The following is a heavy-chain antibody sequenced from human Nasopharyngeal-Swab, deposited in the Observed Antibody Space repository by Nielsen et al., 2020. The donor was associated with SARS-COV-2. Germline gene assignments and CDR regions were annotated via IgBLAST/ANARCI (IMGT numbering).Heavy chain of an antibody. D-gene: IGHD6-13*01. Sequence: ASVTVSCKASGYTFTGYYMHWVRQAPGQGLEWMGRINPNSGGTNYAQKFQGRVTMTRDTSISTAYMELSRLRSDDTAVYYCAREDSSSWYSLLNWFDPWGQGTLVTVSS. CDR2: INPNSGGT. J-gene: IGHJ5*02. CDR3: AREDSSSWYSLLNWFDP. V-gene: IGHV1-2*06. CDR1: GYTFTGYY.